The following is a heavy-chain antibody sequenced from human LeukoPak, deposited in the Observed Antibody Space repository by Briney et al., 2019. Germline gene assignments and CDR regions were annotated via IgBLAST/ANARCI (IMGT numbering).Heavy chain of an antibody. V-gene: IGHV1-2*02. CDR3: ARDRGEYYYDSSGYRWSYYYYYMDV. J-gene: IGHJ6*03. CDR1: GYTFTGYY. Sequence: GASVKVSCKASGYTFTGYYMHWVRQAPGQGLEWMGWINPNSGGTNHAQKLQGRITMTTDTSTSTAYMELRSLRSDDTAVYYCARDRGEYYYDSSGYRWSYYYYYMDVWGKGTTVTVSS. D-gene: IGHD3-22*01. CDR2: INPNSGGT.